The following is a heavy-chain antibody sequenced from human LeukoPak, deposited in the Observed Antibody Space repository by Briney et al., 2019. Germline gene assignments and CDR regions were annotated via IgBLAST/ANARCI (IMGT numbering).Heavy chain of an antibody. CDR2: ISDSGGST. V-gene: IGHV3-23*01. Sequence: GGSLRLSCAVSGITLSNSGMSWVRQAPGTGMEWVAGISDSGGSTIYADSVKGRFTISRDNPKNTLYLQMNSLRAEDTAVYFCAKRGVVIRVILVGFHKEAYYFDSWGQGALVTDSS. CDR1: GITLSNSG. D-gene: IGHD3-10*01. CDR3: AKRGVVIRVILVGFHKEAYYFDS. J-gene: IGHJ4*02.